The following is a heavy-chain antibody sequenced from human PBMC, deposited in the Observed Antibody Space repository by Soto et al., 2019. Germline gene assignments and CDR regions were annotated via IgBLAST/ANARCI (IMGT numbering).Heavy chain of an antibody. CDR2: IVPFLGTA. CDR1: GVTLRTYN. J-gene: IGHJ3*01. Sequence: QVQLVQSGAEVKKPGSSVTVSCKASGVTLRTYNIHWVRQAPGQGLEWMGRIVPFLGTANHAQKFQDRVTISADKSTGTVYMALSSLSSDDTAVYYCAGRFGVVSYDAFDAWGQGTMLTVSS. V-gene: IGHV1-69*08. D-gene: IGHD3-3*01. CDR3: AGRFGVVSYDAFDA.